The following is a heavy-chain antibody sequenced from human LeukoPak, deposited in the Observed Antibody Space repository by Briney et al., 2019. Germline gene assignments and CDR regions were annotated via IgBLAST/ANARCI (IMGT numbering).Heavy chain of an antibody. J-gene: IGHJ4*02. V-gene: IGHV3-23*01. CDR3: AKDRLLWPTSYFDY. CDR2: ISGSGGST. Sequence: AISGSGGSTYYADSVKGRFTISRDNSKNTLYLQMNSLRAEDTAVYYCAKDRLLWPTSYFDYWGQGTLVTVSS. D-gene: IGHD3-10*01.